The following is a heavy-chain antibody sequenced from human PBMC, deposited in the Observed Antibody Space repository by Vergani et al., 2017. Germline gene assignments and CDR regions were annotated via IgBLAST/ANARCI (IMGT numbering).Heavy chain of an antibody. CDR1: GPSVNSYY. J-gene: IGHJ4*02. CDR2: IYYSGST. Sequence: QVKLQESGPGLVKPSETLSLTCTVSGPSVNSYYWSWIRQPPGKGLEWIGYIYYSGSTNYNPSLKSRVTISVDTSKNQFSLKLSSVTAADTAVYYCSYGGNAFDYWGQGTLVTVSS. D-gene: IGHD4-23*01. CDR3: SYGGNAFDY. V-gene: IGHV4-59*02.